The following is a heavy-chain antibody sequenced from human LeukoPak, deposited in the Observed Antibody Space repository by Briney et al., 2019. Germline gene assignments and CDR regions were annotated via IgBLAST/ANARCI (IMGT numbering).Heavy chain of an antibody. CDR2: ISKNGRNT. J-gene: IGHJ1*01. Sequence: GGSLRLSCAASGFTLSSYSTHWVRQAPGKGLEFVSAISKNGRNTYYGNSMKGRFTISRDISKNTLYLQMGSLRPEDMAVYYCARVDSGSACASWGQGILVTVSS. CDR1: GFTLSSYS. D-gene: IGHD6-19*01. CDR3: ARVDSGSACAS. V-gene: IGHV3-64*01.